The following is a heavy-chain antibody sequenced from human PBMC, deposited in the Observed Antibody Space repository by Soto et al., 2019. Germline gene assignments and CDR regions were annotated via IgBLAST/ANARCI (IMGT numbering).Heavy chain of an antibody. CDR1: GDTFSSYT. CDR3: ARRRYCGADCYSNYYYGMDV. D-gene: IGHD2-21*02. V-gene: IGHV1-69*02. CDR2: IIPILGIT. Sequence: QVQLVQSGAELKKPGSSVKVSCRASGDTFSSYTVSWVRQAPGQGLEWMGRIIPILGITNYAQKFQGRVTITADKSRTTAYLELITLRSDDTAIYYCARRRYCGADCYSNYYYGMDVWGQGTSVTVSS. J-gene: IGHJ6*02.